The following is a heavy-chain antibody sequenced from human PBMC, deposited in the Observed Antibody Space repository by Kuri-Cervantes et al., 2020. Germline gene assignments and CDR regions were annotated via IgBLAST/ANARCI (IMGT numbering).Heavy chain of an antibody. CDR2: IYYSGST. CDR3: ARHGPWDYDSSGYSYFDY. V-gene: IGHV4-39*01. D-gene: IGHD3-22*01. CDR1: GGSISSSSYY. J-gene: IGHJ4*02. Sequence: GSLRLSCTVSGGSISSSSYYWGWIRQPPGKGLEWIGSIYYSGSTYYNPSLKSRVTISVDTSKNQFSLKLSSVTAADTAVYYRARHGPWDYDSSGYSYFDYRGQGTLVTVSS.